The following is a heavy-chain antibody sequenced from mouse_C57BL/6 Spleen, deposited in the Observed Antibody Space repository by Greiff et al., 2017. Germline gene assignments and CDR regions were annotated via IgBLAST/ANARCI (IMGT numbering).Heavy chain of an antibody. CDR3: AREDLPYAMDY. CDR1: GYAFSSSW. V-gene: IGHV1-82*01. Sequence: VQLQESGPELVKPGASVKISCKASGYAFSSSWMNWVKQRPGKGLEWIGRIYPGDGDTNYNGKFKGKATLTADKSSSTAYMQLSSLTSEDSAVYFCAREDLPYAMDYWGQGTSVTVSS. J-gene: IGHJ4*01. CDR2: IYPGDGDT.